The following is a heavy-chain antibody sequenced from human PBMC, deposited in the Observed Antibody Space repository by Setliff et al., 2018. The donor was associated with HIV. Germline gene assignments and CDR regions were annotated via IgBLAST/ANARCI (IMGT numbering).Heavy chain of an antibody. D-gene: IGHD7-27*01. Sequence: PGGSLRLSCVGSGFMFNDYGMSWVRQAPGKGLEWVAGISWNGIKTTYGDSVRGRFTISRDNVEKSVYLQMNRLGNEDTARYYCARDHYLGLDYWGQGSLVTVSS. CDR2: ISWNGIKT. J-gene: IGHJ4*02. V-gene: IGHV3-20*04. CDR1: GFMFNDYG. CDR3: ARDHYLGLDY.